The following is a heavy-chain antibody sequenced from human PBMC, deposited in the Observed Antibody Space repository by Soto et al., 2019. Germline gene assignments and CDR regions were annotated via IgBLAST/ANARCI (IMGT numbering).Heavy chain of an antibody. CDR2: MNPNSGNT. J-gene: IGHJ4*02. Sequence: GASVKVSCKASGYTFTSYDINWVRQATGQGLEWMGWMNPNSGNTGYAQKFQGRVTMTRNTSISTAYMELSSLRSEDTAVYYCARGPALIWFGDYYFDYWGQGTLVTVSS. D-gene: IGHD3-10*01. V-gene: IGHV1-8*01. CDR3: ARGPALIWFGDYYFDY. CDR1: GYTFTSYD.